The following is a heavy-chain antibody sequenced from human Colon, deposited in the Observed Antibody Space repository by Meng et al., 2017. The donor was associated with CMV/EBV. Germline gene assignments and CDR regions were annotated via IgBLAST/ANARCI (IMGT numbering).Heavy chain of an antibody. Sequence: ASVKVSCKTSGYTANGYYIHWVQQAPGQGLEWMGWINPNSGDANYARTFLGRVTMTADTSISTVYMELRGLRSGDTAVYYCAREGTYASSSGLGLWGPGALVTVSS. CDR1: GYTANGYY. J-gene: IGHJ4*02. D-gene: IGHD3-16*01. CDR3: AREGTYASSSGLGL. CDR2: INPNSGDA. V-gene: IGHV1-2*02.